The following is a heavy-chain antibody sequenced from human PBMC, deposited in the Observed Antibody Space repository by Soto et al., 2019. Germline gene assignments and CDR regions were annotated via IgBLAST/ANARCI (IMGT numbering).Heavy chain of an antibody. CDR2: IYYSGST. D-gene: IGHD6-13*01. CDR3: ALGYSSSWNDAFDI. J-gene: IGHJ3*02. CDR1: GGSISSGGYY. V-gene: IGHV4-31*03. Sequence: QVQLQESGPGRVKPSQTLSLTCTVSGGSISSGGYYWSWIRQHPGKGLEWIGYIYYSGSTYYNPSLKSRVTISVDTSKNQFSLELSSVTAADTAVYYCALGYSSSWNDAFDIWGQGTMVTVSS.